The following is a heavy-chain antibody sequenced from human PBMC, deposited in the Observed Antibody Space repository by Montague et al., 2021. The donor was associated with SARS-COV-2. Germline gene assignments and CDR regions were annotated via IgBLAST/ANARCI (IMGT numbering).Heavy chain of an antibody. V-gene: IGHV2-5*02. J-gene: IGHJ4*02. CDR2: IYWDDDK. CDR3: ARSRGGGNSAVSEI. D-gene: IGHD4-23*01. CDR1: GFSLTTSAVG. Sequence: PALVKPTQTLTLTCTFSGFSLTTSAVGVGWIRQPPGKALEWLAVIYWDDDKRYNPSLKSRLTITKDISKNQVVLIMTNMDPVDTGTYYCARSRGGGNSAVSEIWGQGTLVTVSS.